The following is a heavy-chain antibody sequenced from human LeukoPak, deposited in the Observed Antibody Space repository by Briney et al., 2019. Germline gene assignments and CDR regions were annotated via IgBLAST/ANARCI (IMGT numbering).Heavy chain of an antibody. V-gene: IGHV1-46*01. D-gene: IGHD3-22*01. Sequence: ASVKVSCKASGYTFTGYYMHWVRQAPGQGLEWMGIINPSGGSTSYAQKFQGRVTMTRDMSTSTVYMELSSLRSEDTAVYYCARASNYLDYYDSSGYFDYWGQGTLVTVSS. CDR3: ARASNYLDYYDSSGYFDY. CDR1: GYTFTGYY. CDR2: INPSGGST. J-gene: IGHJ4*02.